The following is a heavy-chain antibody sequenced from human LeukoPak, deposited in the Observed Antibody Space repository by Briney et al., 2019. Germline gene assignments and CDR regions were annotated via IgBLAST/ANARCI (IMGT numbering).Heavy chain of an antibody. D-gene: IGHD1-26*01. Sequence: ASVKVSCKASGYTFTSYGISWVRQAPGQGLEWMGWISAYNGNTNYAQKLQGRVTMTTDTSTDTAYMELSSLRSEDTAVYYCATRGSGSYPNYWGQGTLVTVSS. CDR3: ATRGSGSYPNY. J-gene: IGHJ4*02. V-gene: IGHV1-18*01. CDR2: ISAYNGNT. CDR1: GYTFTSYG.